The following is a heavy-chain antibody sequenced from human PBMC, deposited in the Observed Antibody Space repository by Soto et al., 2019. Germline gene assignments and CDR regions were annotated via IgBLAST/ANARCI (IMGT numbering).Heavy chain of an antibody. D-gene: IGHD7-27*01. CDR2: IYYSGHI. CDR1: GASITTYY. J-gene: IGHJ4*02. Sequence: QVQLQESGPGLVKPSETLSLTCNVSGASITTYYWSWIRQPPGQGLEWIGYIYYSGHINYNPSLKSRVNISVDTSKNQFSLKLSSVTAADTAVYYCARHGATNWGGFFVSLGLGTLVSVSS. V-gene: IGHV4-59*08. CDR3: ARHGATNWGGFFVS.